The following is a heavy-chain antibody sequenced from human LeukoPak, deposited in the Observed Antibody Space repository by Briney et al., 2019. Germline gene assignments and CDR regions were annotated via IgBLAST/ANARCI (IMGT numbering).Heavy chain of an antibody. CDR1: GFTFSDYY. Sequence: PGGSLRLSCAASGFTFSDYYMSWIRQAPGKGLEWVSYISSSGSTIYYADSVKGRFTISRDNAKNSLYLQMNSLRAEDTAVYYCARLRYSESYFSNYWGQGTLVTVSS. J-gene: IGHJ4*02. D-gene: IGHD1-26*01. CDR2: ISSSGSTI. V-gene: IGHV3-11*01. CDR3: ARLRYSESYFSNY.